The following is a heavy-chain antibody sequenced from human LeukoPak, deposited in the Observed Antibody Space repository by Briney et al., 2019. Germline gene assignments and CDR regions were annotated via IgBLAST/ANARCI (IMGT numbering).Heavy chain of an antibody. V-gene: IGHV3-30*02. CDR1: GFTFSSYG. J-gene: IGHJ4*02. CDR3: AKEYDFWSGSYFADY. D-gene: IGHD3-3*01. CDR2: IRYDGSNK. Sequence: GGSLRLSCAASGFTFSSYGMHWVRQAPGKGLEWVAFIRYDGSNKYYADSVKGRFTITRENSKNTLYLQMNSLRAEDTAVYYCAKEYDFWSGSYFADYWGQGTLVTVSS.